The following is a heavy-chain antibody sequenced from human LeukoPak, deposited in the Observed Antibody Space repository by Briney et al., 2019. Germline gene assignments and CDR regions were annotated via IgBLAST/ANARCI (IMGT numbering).Heavy chain of an antibody. J-gene: IGHJ4*02. D-gene: IGHD3/OR15-3a*01. V-gene: IGHV4-59*03. CDR2: IYYRGDI. CDR1: DGSIRTYY. CDR3: ATNKDWAEAD. Sequence: SETLSLTCSVSDGSIRTYYWSLIRQSPGQGLEWIGNIYYRGDINYSPSLKSRVIISIDTSKNQFSLKVTSLTAADTAVYYCATNKDWAEADWGQGTLVIVSS.